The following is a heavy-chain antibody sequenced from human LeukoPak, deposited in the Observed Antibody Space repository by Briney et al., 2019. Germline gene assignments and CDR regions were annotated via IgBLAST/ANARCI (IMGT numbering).Heavy chain of an antibody. V-gene: IGHV3-49*04. D-gene: IGHD3-10*01. CDR1: GFTFSDYA. Sequence: GGSLRLSCTASGFTFSDYAMSWVRQAPGKGVEWVGFIRSKAYGGTTEYAASVKARFTISRDDSKSIAYLQMNSLKTEDTAVYYCTRDSRSRARGYFDYWGQGTLVTVSS. J-gene: IGHJ4*02. CDR2: IRSKAYGGTT. CDR3: TRDSRSRARGYFDY.